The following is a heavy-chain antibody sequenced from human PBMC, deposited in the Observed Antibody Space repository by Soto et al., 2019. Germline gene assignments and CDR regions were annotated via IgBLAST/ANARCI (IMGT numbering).Heavy chain of an antibody. CDR2: IIPILGIA. CDR1: GGTFSSYT. D-gene: IGHD3-3*01. J-gene: IGHJ6*03. V-gene: IGHV1-69*02. Sequence: QVQLVQSGAEVKKPGSSVKVSCKASGGTFSSYTISWVRQAPGQGLEWMGRIIPILGIANYAQKFQGRVTITADESTSTAYMELSSLRSEDTAVYYCAGGPRRGGVVMRPHYYMDVWGKGTTVTVSS. CDR3: AGGPRRGGVVMRPHYYMDV.